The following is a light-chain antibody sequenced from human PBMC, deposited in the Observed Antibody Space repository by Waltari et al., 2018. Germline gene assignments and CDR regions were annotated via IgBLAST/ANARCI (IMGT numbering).Light chain of an antibody. CDR2: GAS. J-gene: IGKJ1*01. Sequence: EIVMTQSPVTLPVSPGERATLSCRASQSVGTKLAWYQQKPGQAPRLLIYGASTRATGIAARFSGSGSGTEFTLTISSLQSEDFAIYYCQQYNLWPWTFDQGTKVDIK. CDR3: QQYNLWPWT. V-gene: IGKV3-15*01. CDR1: QSVGTK.